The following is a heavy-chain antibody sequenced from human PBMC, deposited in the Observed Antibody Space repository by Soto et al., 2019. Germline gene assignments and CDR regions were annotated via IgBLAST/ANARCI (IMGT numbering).Heavy chain of an antibody. CDR3: ASVGTTGGTPGFTSGFDP. V-gene: IGHV4-30-4*01. CDR2: IYYSGST. Sequence: SETLSLTCTVSAGSISSGDYYWSWIRQPQGKALEWLGYIYYSGSTYYNPSLKSRVTISVDTSKNQCSLKLSSVTAADTAVYYCASVGTTGGTPGFTSGFDPWGQGTRGTVAS. CDR1: AGSISSGDYY. D-gene: IGHD1-1*01. J-gene: IGHJ5*02.